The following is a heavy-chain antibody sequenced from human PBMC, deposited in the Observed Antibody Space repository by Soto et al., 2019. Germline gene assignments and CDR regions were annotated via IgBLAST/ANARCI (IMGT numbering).Heavy chain of an antibody. CDR1: GGSISSYY. V-gene: IGHV4-59*01. CDR2: IYYSGST. J-gene: IGHJ4*02. Sequence: SETLSLTCTVSGGSISSYYWSWIRQPPGKGLEWIGYIYYSGSTNYNPSLKSRVTISVDTSKNQFSLKLSSVTAADTAVYYCARELYSGYDYYFDYWGQGTLVTVSS. D-gene: IGHD5-12*01. CDR3: ARELYSGYDYYFDY.